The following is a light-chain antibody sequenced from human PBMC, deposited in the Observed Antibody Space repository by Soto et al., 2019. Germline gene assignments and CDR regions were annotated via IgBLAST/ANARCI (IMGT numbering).Light chain of an antibody. Sequence: DIQMTQSPSSLSASVGDRVTITCRASQNISTYLNWYQQKPGKAPKLLINAASSLQSGVPSRFSGSGSGTDFSLTISCLQPEDSATYYCQQSYSTPRSFGQGTKLEIK. CDR1: QNISTY. CDR3: QQSYSTPRS. V-gene: IGKV1-39*01. CDR2: AAS. J-gene: IGKJ2*01.